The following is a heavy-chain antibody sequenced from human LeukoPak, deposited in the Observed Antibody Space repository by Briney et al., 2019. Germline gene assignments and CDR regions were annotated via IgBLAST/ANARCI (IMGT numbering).Heavy chain of an antibody. Sequence: GGPLRLFCAASGFTFSNYWMHWVRRAPGKGLVWVSRITSDASSTSYADSVKGRFTISRDNAKNTPYLRMNSLRAEDTAVYYCAREFEGQEAGAYGSGSYDVFDIWGQGTMVTVSS. J-gene: IGHJ3*02. V-gene: IGHV3-74*01. CDR1: GFTFSNYW. CDR3: AREFEGQEAGAYGSGSYDVFDI. CDR2: ITSDASST. D-gene: IGHD3-10*01.